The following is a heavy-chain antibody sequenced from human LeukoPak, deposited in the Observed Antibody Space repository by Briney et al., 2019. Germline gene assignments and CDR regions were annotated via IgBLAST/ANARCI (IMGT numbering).Heavy chain of an antibody. V-gene: IGHV3-11*01. D-gene: IGHD3-22*01. CDR3: ARGSAYPYYDSSGYPDPFDY. Sequence: GGSLGLSCAAFGFTFSDYYMSWIRQAPGKGLEWVSYISSSGSTIYYADSVKGRFTISRDNAKNSLYLQMNSLRAEDTAVYYCARGSAYPYYDSSGYPDPFDYWGQGTLVTVSS. J-gene: IGHJ4*02. CDR2: ISSSGSTI. CDR1: GFTFSDYY.